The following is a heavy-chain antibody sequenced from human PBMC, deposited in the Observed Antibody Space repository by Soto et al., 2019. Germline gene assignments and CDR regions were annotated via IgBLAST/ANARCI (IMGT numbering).Heavy chain of an antibody. CDR3: ARVVPGAEAWFGP. Sequence: QVQLVQSGGEVKRPGASVKVSCKTSGYTFSNYGITWVRQAPGQTLEWLGWISLYSDGTNYAQKFQGRVSMTTDTSTTTAYMEVRSLRSDDTAVYYCARVVPGAEAWFGPWGQGTLVTVSS. D-gene: IGHD2-2*01. CDR2: ISLYSDGT. CDR1: GYTFSNYG. V-gene: IGHV1-18*01. J-gene: IGHJ5*02.